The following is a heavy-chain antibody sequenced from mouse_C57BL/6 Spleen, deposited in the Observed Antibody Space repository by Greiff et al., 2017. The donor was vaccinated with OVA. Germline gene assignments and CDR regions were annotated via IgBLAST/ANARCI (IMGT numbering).Heavy chain of an antibody. V-gene: IGHV5-16*01. CDR1: GFTFSDYY. J-gene: IGHJ2*01. CDR3: ARERGSFFDY. Sequence: EVKLVESEGGLVQPGSSMKLPCTASGFTFSDYYMAWVRQVPEKGLEWVANINYDGSSTYYLDSLKSRFIISRDNAKNILYLQMSSLKSEDTATYYCARERGSFFDYWGQGTTLTVSS. CDR2: INYDGSST.